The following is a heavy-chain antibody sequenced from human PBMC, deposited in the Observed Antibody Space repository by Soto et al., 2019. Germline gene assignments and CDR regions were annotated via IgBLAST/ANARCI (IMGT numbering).Heavy chain of an antibody. CDR1: GYTFTSYG. Sequence: QVQLVQSGAEVKKPGASVKVSCKASGYTFTSYGISWVRQAPVQELKRMGWLSAYNGNANYAQKLQGRVTMTTETSKSTEYMEVRSLGSDHTAVYYCSRDATRGWGVSTCCSDYWGQGTLVSVSS. CDR2: LSAYNGNA. D-gene: IGHD2-2*01. V-gene: IGHV1-18*01. CDR3: SRDATRGWGVSTCCSDY. J-gene: IGHJ4*02.